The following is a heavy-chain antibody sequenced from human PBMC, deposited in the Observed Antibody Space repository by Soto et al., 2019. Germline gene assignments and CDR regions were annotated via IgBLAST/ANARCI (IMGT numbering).Heavy chain of an antibody. CDR3: ARVSSSGRIAHFDY. J-gene: IGHJ4*02. V-gene: IGHV4-59*01. CDR1: GGSISSYY. CDR2: IYYSGST. Sequence: RSLTCTVSGGSISSYYWSWIRQPPGKGLEWIGYIYYSGSTNYNPSLKSRVTISVDTSKNQFSLKLSSVTAADTAVYYCARVSSSGRIAHFDYWGQGTLVTVSS. D-gene: IGHD6-19*01.